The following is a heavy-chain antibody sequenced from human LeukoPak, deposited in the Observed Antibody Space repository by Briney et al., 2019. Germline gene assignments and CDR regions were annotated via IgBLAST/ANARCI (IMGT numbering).Heavy chain of an antibody. Sequence: PGGSLRLSCAASGFTFSSNGMHWVRQAPGKGLEWVAVISFDGSNKYYADSVKGRFTISRDSSKNTLYLHMTSLRPDDTAVYYCAKTTGGWFDPWGQGILVTVSS. CDR3: AKTTGGWFDP. CDR2: ISFDGSNK. V-gene: IGHV3-30*18. J-gene: IGHJ5*02. D-gene: IGHD4-17*01. CDR1: GFTFSSNG.